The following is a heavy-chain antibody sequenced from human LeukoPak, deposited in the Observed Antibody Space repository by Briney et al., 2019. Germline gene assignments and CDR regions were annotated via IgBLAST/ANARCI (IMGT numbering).Heavy chain of an antibody. CDR1: AFTFSSYA. CDR2: ISGSGGST. CDR3: AKPLPGGIVVVPAALTGFDY. D-gene: IGHD2-2*01. Sequence: GGSLTLSCSASAFTFSSYAMSWVPTAPGKGLEWVSAISGSGGSTYYADYVKGRFTISRDNSKNKLYLQMNSLRAEDTAVYYCAKPLPGGIVVVPAALTGFDYWGQGTLVTVSS. J-gene: IGHJ4*02. V-gene: IGHV3-23*01.